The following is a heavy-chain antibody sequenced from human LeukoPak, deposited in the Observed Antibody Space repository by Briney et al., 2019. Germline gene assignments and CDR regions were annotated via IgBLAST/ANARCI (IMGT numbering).Heavy chain of an antibody. J-gene: IGHJ3*02. V-gene: IGHV1-2*02. CDR2: INPNSGGT. CDR1: GYTFTGYF. D-gene: IGHD3-10*01. CDR3: ARAGSRTLFAAFRETGAFDI. Sequence: GASVKVSCKASGYTFTGYFIHWVRQAPGQGLEWMGWINPNSGGTNYAQKFQGRVTMTRDTSISTAYMELSRLRSDDTAVYYCARAGSRTLFAAFRETGAFDIWGQGTMVTVSS.